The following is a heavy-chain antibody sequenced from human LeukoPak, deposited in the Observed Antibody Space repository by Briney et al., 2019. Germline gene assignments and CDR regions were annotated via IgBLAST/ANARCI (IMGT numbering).Heavy chain of an antibody. CDR2: IIPIFGTA. J-gene: IGHJ4*02. CDR3: ARGSCDDYRCYFDY. Sequence: GASVKVSCKAYGGTLSSYAISWVRQAPGQGPEWMGGIIPIFGTANYAQKFQGRVTITADESTSTAYMELSRLRSEDTAVYYCARGSCDDYRCYFDYWGQGTLVTVPS. D-gene: IGHD4-11*01. V-gene: IGHV1-69*01. CDR1: GGTLSSYA.